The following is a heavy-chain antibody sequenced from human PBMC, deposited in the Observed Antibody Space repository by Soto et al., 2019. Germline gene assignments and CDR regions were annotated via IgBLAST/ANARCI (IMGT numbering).Heavy chain of an antibody. D-gene: IGHD3-10*01. CDR2: ISSSSSYI. Sequence: EVQLVESGGGLVKPGGSLRLSCAASGFTFSSYSMNWVRQAPGKGLEWVSSISSSSSYIYYADSVKGRFTISRDNAKNSMDLQMNCLRAEDTAVYYCARAGAYYYGSGSYYNIYGMDVWGQGTTVTVCS. V-gene: IGHV3-21*01. CDR1: GFTFSSYS. CDR3: ARAGAYYYGSGSYYNIYGMDV. J-gene: IGHJ6*02.